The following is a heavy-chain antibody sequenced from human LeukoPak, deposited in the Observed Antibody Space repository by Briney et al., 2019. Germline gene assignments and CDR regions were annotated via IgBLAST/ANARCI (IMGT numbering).Heavy chain of an antibody. CDR2: INHSGST. V-gene: IGHV4-34*01. CDR1: GGSFSGYY. CDR3: ARGGEYGSGSYYKY. Sequence: SETLSLTCAVYGGSFSGYYWSWIRQPPGKGLECVGEINHSGSTNYNPSLKSRVTISVDTSKNQFSLKLSSVTAADTAVYYCARGGEYGSGSYYKYWGQGTLVTVSS. J-gene: IGHJ4*02. D-gene: IGHD3-10*01.